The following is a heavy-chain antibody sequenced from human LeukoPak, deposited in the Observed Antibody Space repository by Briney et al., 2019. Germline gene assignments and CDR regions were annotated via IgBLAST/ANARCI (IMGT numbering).Heavy chain of an antibody. Sequence: GGSLRLSCAASGFTFSSYEMNWVRQAPGKGLEWVSYISISGSTIYYADSVKGRFTISRDNAKNSLYLQMNSLRAEDTAVYYCAGFDYYGSESYYNHFDSWGQGTLVTVSS. J-gene: IGHJ4*02. CDR1: GFTFSSYE. CDR3: AGFDYYGSESYYNHFDS. CDR2: ISISGSTI. V-gene: IGHV3-48*03. D-gene: IGHD3-10*01.